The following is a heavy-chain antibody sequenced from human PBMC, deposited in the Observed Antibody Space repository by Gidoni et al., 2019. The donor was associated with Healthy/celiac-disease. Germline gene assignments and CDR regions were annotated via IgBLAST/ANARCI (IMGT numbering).Heavy chain of an antibody. D-gene: IGHD3-10*01. J-gene: IGHJ6*02. CDR1: GFTFSSYS. CDR2: ISSSSSYI. CDR3: ANLLTVPGYYYGMDV. V-gene: IGHV3-21*01. Sequence: EVQLVESGGGLVKPGGSLRLSCAASGFTFSSYSMNWVRQAPGKGLEWVSSISSSSSYIYYADSVKGRFTISRDNAKNSLYLQMNSLRAEDTAVYYCANLLTVPGYYYGMDVWGQGTTVTVSS.